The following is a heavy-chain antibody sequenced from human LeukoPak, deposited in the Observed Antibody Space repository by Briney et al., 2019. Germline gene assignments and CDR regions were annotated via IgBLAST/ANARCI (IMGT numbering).Heavy chain of an antibody. CDR1: GGSISSSSYY. J-gene: IGHJ5*02. D-gene: IGHD6-13*01. CDR2: IYYSGST. CDR3: AEGYSSSWYDSFDP. V-gene: IGHV4-39*01. Sequence: SETLSLTCTVSGGSISSSSYYWGWIRQPPGKGREWIGSIYYSGSTYYNPSLKSRVTISVDTSKNQFSLKLSSVTAADTAVYYCAEGYSSSWYDSFDPWGQGTLVTVSS.